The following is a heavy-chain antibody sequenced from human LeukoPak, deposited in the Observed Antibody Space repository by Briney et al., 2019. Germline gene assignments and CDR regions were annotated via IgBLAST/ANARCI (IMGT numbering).Heavy chain of an antibody. CDR2: IYYSGSA. V-gene: IGHV4-61*01. J-gene: IGHJ3*02. D-gene: IGHD3-10*01. CDR1: GGSISSSSYY. CDR3: ARHLPVLLWGAFDI. Sequence: SETLSLTCTVPGGSISSSSYYWSWIRQPPGKGLEWIGYIYYSGSANYNPSLKSRVTISVDTSKNQFSLKLSSVTAADTAVYYCARHLPVLLWGAFDIWGQGTMVTVSS.